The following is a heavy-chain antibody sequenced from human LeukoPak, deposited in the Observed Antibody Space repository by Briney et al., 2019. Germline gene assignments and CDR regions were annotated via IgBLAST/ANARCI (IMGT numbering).Heavy chain of an antibody. CDR1: GYTFTSYD. CDR3: ATAGISDY. Sequence: ASVKVSCKASGYTFTSYDINWVRQATGQGLEWMGWINPNSGGTNYAQKFQGRVTMTRDTSISTAYMELSRLRSDDTAVYYCATAGISDYWGQGTLVTVSS. J-gene: IGHJ4*02. V-gene: IGHV1-2*02. CDR2: INPNSGGT. D-gene: IGHD1-14*01.